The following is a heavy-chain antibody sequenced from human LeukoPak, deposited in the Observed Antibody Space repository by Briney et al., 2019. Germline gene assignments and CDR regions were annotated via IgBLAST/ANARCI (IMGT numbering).Heavy chain of an antibody. CDR3: AKDPTDFDSSGQTYFDY. Sequence: GGSLRLSCAASGFTFSSCAMNWVRQAPGKGLEWVSGISGSGGITHYADSVRGRFTISRDNSKNTLYLQMNSLRAEDTAVYYCAKDPTDFDSSGQTYFDYWGQGTLVTVS. CDR1: GFTFSSCA. D-gene: IGHD3-22*01. CDR2: ISGSGGIT. J-gene: IGHJ4*02. V-gene: IGHV3-23*01.